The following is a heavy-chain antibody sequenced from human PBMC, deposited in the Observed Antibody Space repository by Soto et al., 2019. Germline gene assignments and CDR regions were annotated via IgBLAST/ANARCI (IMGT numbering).Heavy chain of an antibody. V-gene: IGHV3-11*06. J-gene: IGHJ4*02. CDR2: ISNRHTYT. D-gene: IGHD2-15*01. Sequence: QVQLVESGGGLVKPGGSLRLSCADSGFTFSDYYMNWLRQSPGKWLERVSSISNRHTYTKYADSVKGRFTISRDNAKNSLYLHMNSLRAEDTAVYYCVGEPPGEYCSGGACYLNYWGPGTLGTVSS. CDR3: VGEPPGEYCSGGACYLNY. CDR1: GFTFSDYY.